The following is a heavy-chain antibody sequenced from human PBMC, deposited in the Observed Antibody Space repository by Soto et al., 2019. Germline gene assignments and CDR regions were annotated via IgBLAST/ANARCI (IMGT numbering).Heavy chain of an antibody. CDR2: IWSDGSYK. CDR3: AGAIAGGYYMYYYIDV. V-gene: IGHV3-33*03. D-gene: IGHD3-22*01. Sequence: PGGSLRLSCAASGFTFNSNGMHWVRQAPGKGLEWVAIIWSDGSYKNYADSVKGRFIISRDNSRNTLYLQMNSLRAEDTAIYFCAGAIAGGYYMYYYIDVWGKGTTVTVSS. CDR1: GFTFNSNG. J-gene: IGHJ6*03.